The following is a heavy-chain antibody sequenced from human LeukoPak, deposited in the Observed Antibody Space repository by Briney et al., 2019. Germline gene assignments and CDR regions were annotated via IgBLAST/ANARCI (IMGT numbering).Heavy chain of an antibody. CDR3: ARGRYSSSWYDI. CDR2: INHSGST. D-gene: IGHD6-13*01. Sequence: PSETLSLTCAVYGGSFSGNYWSWIRQPPGKGLEWIGEINHSGSTNYNPSLKSRVTISVDTSKNLFSLKLSSVTAADTAVYYCARGRYSSSWYDIWGQGTMVTVSS. CDR1: GGSFSGNY. J-gene: IGHJ3*02. V-gene: IGHV4-34*01.